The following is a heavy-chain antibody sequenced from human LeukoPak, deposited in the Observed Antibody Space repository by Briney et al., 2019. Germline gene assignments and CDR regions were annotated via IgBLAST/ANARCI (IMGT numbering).Heavy chain of an antibody. J-gene: IGHJ6*02. CDR2: TYYSGST. D-gene: IGHD6-19*01. CDR3: ARGGRVAGRDQHYHHYGMDV. V-gene: IGHV4-59*01. CDR1: ADSRSSYF. Sequence: SETLSLTCTVSADSRSSYFWYWIRQPPGKGLEWIGYTYYSGSTNYNLSLKSRVTISLDTSKTQFSLKLRSVTAADTAVYFCARGGRVAGRDQHYHHYGMDVWGQGTTVTVSS.